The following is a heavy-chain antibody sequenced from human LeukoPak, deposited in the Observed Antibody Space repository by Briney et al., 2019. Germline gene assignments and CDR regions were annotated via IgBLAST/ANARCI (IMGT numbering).Heavy chain of an antibody. J-gene: IGHJ5*02. V-gene: IGHV4-59*01. CDR3: ARDPKRYEGSTWFDA. D-gene: IGHD1-26*01. Sequence: SETLSLTCTVSGGSISSYYWSWIRQPPGKGLEWIGYIYYSGSTNYNPSLKSRVTISVDTSKNQFSLKLSSVTAADTAVYYCARDPKRYEGSTWFDAWGQPRLVTVYS. CDR2: IYYSGST. CDR1: GGSISSYY.